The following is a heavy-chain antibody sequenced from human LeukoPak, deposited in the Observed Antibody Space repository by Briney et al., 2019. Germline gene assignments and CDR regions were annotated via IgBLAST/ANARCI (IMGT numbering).Heavy chain of an antibody. CDR1: GYTFTSYY. CDR3: ARALYGDNIPGYYYYYYMDV. D-gene: IGHD4-17*01. J-gene: IGHJ6*03. CDR2: INPSGGST. V-gene: IGHV1-46*01. Sequence: ASVKVSCKASGYTFTSYYMHWVRQAPGQGLEWMEIINPSGGSTSYAQKFQGRVTMTRDTSTSTVYMELSSLRSEDTAVYYCARALYGDNIPGYYYYYYMDVWGKGTTVTVSS.